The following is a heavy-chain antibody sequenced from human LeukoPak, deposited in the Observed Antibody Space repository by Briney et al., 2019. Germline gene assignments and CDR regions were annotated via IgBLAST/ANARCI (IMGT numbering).Heavy chain of an antibody. Sequence: GGSLRLSCAASGFTFSSYSMNWVRQAPGKGLEWVSSISSSSSYIYYADSVKGRFTISRDNAKNSLYLQMNSLRAEDTAVYYCARDHYPSRGLYSGYEYWGQGTLVTVSS. CDR2: ISSSSSYI. CDR3: ARDHYPSRGLYSGYEY. D-gene: IGHD5-12*01. J-gene: IGHJ4*02. V-gene: IGHV3-21*01. CDR1: GFTFSSYS.